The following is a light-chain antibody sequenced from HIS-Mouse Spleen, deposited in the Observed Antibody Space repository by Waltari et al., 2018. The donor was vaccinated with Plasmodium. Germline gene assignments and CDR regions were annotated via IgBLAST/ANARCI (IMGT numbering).Light chain of an antibody. CDR2: EDS. CDR1: ALPKKY. CDR3: YSTDSSGNHRV. V-gene: IGLV3-10*01. Sequence: SYELTQPPSVSVSPENTARITCPGDALPKKYAYWYQKKSGEAPVLVSYEDSKRPSGIPDGFSGASSGTMATLTISGAQVEDEADYYCYSTDSSGNHRVFGGGTKLTVL. J-gene: IGLJ3*02.